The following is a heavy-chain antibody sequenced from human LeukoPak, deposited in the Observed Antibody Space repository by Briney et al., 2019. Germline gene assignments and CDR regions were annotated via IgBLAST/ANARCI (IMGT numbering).Heavy chain of an antibody. Sequence: GGSLRLSCAASGFTFDDYAMHWVRHAPGKGLEWVSGISWNSGSIGYADSVKGRFTISRDNAKNSLYLQMNSLRAEDTALYYCAKDREVSGSYFDYWGQGTLVTVSS. CDR3: AKDREVSGSYFDY. D-gene: IGHD1-26*01. V-gene: IGHV3-9*01. J-gene: IGHJ4*02. CDR1: GFTFDDYA. CDR2: ISWNSGSI.